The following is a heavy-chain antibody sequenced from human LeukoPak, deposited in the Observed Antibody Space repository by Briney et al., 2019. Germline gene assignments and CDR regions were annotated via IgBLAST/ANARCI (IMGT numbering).Heavy chain of an antibody. D-gene: IGHD2-21*01. V-gene: IGHV3-23*01. CDR2: ISGSGGST. CDR1: GFTFSSYA. J-gene: IGHJ3*02. CDR3: AKGLSEGRGVGDLDAFDI. Sequence: GGPLRLSCAASGFTFSSYAMSWVRQAPGKGLEWVSAISGSGGSTYYADSVKGRFTISRDNSKNTLYLQMNSLRAEDTAVYYCAKGLSEGRGVGDLDAFDIWGQGTMVTASS.